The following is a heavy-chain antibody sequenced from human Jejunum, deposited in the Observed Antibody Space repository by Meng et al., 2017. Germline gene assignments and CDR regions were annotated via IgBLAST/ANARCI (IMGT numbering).Heavy chain of an antibody. V-gene: IGHV3-23*01. D-gene: IGHD4-17*01. J-gene: IGHJ4*02. CDR3: AKDRKPDGLWPIDH. CDR2: LSTKNA. CDR1: GFSFSDYS. Sequence: GESLKISCEASGFSFSDYSLSWVRQAPGKGLEWVSSLSTKNAYYAETVKGRFTISRDNSRKTLYLQMDSLRAEDTARYYCAKDRKPDGLWPIDHWGQGTGVTGSS.